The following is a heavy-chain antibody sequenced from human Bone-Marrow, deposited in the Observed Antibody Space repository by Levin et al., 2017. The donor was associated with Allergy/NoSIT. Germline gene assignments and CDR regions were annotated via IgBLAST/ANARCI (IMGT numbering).Heavy chain of an antibody. V-gene: IGHV1-69*13. D-gene: IGHD3-10*01. CDR2: IIPLFGAT. J-gene: IGHJ4*02. Sequence: AASVKVSCKASGGTFSSYTINWVRQAPGQGLEWMGGIIPLFGATNCSQKFQDRVSITADESTSTAYLELSSLRFDDTAVYYCAGAGLRYYFDQWGQGTLVTVSS. CDR1: GGTFSSYT. CDR3: AGAGLRYYFDQ.